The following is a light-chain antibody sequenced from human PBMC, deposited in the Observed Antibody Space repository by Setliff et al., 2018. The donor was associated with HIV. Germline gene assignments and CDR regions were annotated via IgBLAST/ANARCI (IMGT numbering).Light chain of an antibody. CDR1: SSNIGAGYN. Sequence: QSALTQPPSVSGAPGQRVTISCTGNSSNIGAGYNVHWYQQLPGTAPKLLIYDNTHRPSGVSDRFSGSKSGTSASLAITSLQAEDETDYYCQSYDNSLSGVLFGGGTKVTVL. CDR2: DNT. J-gene: IGLJ2*01. V-gene: IGLV1-40*01. CDR3: QSYDNSLSGVL.